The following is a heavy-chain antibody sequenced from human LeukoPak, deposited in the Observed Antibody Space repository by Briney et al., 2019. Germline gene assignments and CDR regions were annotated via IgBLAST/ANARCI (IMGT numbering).Heavy chain of an antibody. Sequence: EASVKVSCKASGYTFTSYYMHWVRQAPGQGLEWMGIINPSGGSTSYAQKFQGRVTMTRDTSTSTVYMELRSLRSDDTAVYYCARDQIMTIFGVVTFNNWFDPWGQGTLVTVSS. CDR2: INPSGGST. CDR1: GYTFTSYY. CDR3: ARDQIMTIFGVVTFNNWFDP. J-gene: IGHJ5*02. V-gene: IGHV1-46*01. D-gene: IGHD3-3*01.